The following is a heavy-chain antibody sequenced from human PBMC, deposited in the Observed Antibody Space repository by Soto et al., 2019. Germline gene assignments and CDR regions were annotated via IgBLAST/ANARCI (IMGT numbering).Heavy chain of an antibody. Sequence: LRLSCALAGVTFSSSGMHWVRQAPGKGLEWVAVISYDGSNKYYADSVKGRFTISRDNSKNTLYLQMNSLRAEDTAVYYCAKGAAAAITYWGQGTLVTVSS. CDR3: AKGAAAAITY. CDR1: GVTFSSSG. CDR2: ISYDGSNK. V-gene: IGHV3-30*18. D-gene: IGHD6-13*01. J-gene: IGHJ4*02.